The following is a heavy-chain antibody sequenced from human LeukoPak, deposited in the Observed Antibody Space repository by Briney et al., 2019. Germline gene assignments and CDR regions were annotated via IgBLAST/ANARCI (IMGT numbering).Heavy chain of an antibody. Sequence: GGSLRLSCAASGFTFSSYSMNWVRQAPGKGLEWVSAISGSGGSTYYADSVKGRFTISRDNSKNTLYLQMNSLRAEDTAVYYCAKAQRPNYYDSSGSLDAFDIWGQGTMVTVSS. J-gene: IGHJ3*02. D-gene: IGHD3-22*01. CDR2: ISGSGGST. CDR1: GFTFSSYS. V-gene: IGHV3-23*01. CDR3: AKAQRPNYYDSSGSLDAFDI.